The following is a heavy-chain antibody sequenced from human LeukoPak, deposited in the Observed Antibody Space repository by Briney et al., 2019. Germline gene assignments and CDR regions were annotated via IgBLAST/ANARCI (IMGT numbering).Heavy chain of an antibody. J-gene: IGHJ4*02. CDR1: GFTFSSYA. V-gene: IGHV3-23*01. D-gene: IGHD3-3*01. Sequence: GGSLRLSCAASGFTFSSYAMSWVRQAPGKGLEWVSAISGSGGSTYYADSVKGRFTISRDNSKNTLYLQMNSLRAEDTAVYYCAKITIFGVVIRSYDYWGQGTLVTASS. CDR3: AKITIFGVVIRSYDY. CDR2: ISGSGGST.